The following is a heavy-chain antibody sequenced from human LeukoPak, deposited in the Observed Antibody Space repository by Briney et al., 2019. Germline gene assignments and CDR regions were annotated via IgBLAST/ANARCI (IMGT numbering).Heavy chain of an antibody. D-gene: IGHD5-18*01. CDR3: ARPNRGYSYAHFDY. CDR1: GFTLSGYS. Sequence: PGGSLRLSCAASGFTLSGYSMDWVRQAPGKGLEWVSYISSSSTTIYYADSVKGRFTISRDNAKNSLYLQMNSLRADDTAVYYCARPNRGYSYAHFDYWGQGTLVTVSS. V-gene: IGHV3-48*01. CDR2: ISSSSTTI. J-gene: IGHJ4*02.